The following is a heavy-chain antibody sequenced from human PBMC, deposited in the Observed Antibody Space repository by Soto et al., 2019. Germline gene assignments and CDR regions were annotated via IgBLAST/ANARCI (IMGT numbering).Heavy chain of an antibody. V-gene: IGHV4-34*01. Sequence: SETLSLTCAFYGWSFSGYYWSWIRQPTGKGLEWIGEINHSGSTNYNPSLKSRVTISVDTSKNQFSLKLSSVTAADTAVYYCARGYVAAAGVSGVDPWGQGTLVTVSS. CDR1: GWSFSGYY. CDR3: ARGYVAAAGVSGVDP. D-gene: IGHD6-13*01. CDR2: INHSGST. J-gene: IGHJ5*02.